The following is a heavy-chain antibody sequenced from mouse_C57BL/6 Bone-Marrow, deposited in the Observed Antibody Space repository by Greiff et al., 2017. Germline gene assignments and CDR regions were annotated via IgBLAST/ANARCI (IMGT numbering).Heavy chain of an antibody. V-gene: IGHV1-55*01. CDR2: IYPGSGST. CDR1: GYTFTSYW. J-gene: IGHJ1*03. Sequence: QVQLQQPGAELVKPGASVKMSCKASGYTFTSYWITWVKQRPGQGLEWIGDIYPGSGSTNYNEKFKSKATLTVDTSSSTAYMQLSSLTSEDSAVYYCARGGDYDPNFDVWGTGTTVTVSS. CDR3: ARGGDYDPNFDV. D-gene: IGHD2-4*01.